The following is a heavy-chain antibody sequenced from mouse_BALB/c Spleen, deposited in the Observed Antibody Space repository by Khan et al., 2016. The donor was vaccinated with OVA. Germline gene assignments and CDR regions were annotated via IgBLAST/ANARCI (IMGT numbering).Heavy chain of an antibody. J-gene: IGHJ4*01. CDR2: IWSDGIT. D-gene: IGHD2-10*01. Sequence: VQLKESGPGLVAPSQSLSITCTISGFSLTNYGVHWVRQPPGKGLEWLVVIWSDGITSYNSALKSRLSISRDNSTSQVFLRMSSLQTDDTAMYYCARQPYFHYYILDYWGQGTSVIVSA. V-gene: IGHV2-6-1*01. CDR3: ARQPYFHYYILDY. CDR1: GFSLTNYG.